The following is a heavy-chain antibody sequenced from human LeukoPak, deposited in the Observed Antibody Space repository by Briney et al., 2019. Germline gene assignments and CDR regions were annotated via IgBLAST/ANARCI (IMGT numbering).Heavy chain of an antibody. D-gene: IGHD3-22*01. Sequence: GGTLRLSCAASGFTFSSYGMSWVRQAPGKGLEWVSAISGSGGSTYYADSVKGRFTISRDNSKNTLYLQMNSLRAEDTAVYYCARGPKTYYYDSSGYYNFDYWGQGTLVTVSS. V-gene: IGHV3-23*01. CDR2: ISGSGGST. J-gene: IGHJ4*02. CDR1: GFTFSSYG. CDR3: ARGPKTYYYDSSGYYNFDY.